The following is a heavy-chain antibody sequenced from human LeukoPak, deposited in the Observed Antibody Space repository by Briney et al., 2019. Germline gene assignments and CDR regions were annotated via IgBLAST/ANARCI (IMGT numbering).Heavy chain of an antibody. CDR2: ITPSGGT. J-gene: IGHJ4*02. Sequence: KTGGSLRLSCAASGYTFTSYAMHWVRQAPGQGLEWMGWITPSGGTNYPQKFQGRVAITRDTSITTAYMDLSRLTSDDTAVYYCARDRYGDGFAHFDYWGQGALVTVSS. D-gene: IGHD5-24*01. CDR1: GYTFTSYA. CDR3: ARDRYGDGFAHFDY. V-gene: IGHV1-2*02.